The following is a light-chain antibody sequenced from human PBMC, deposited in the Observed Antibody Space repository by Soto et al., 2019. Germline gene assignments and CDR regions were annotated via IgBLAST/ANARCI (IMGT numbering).Light chain of an antibody. Sequence: QSALTQPASVSGSPGQSITISCTGTSSDVGTYNYVSWYQQHPGKAPKLMIYGVSNRPSGVSNRFSGSKSGNTASLTISGLQAEDEADYYCSSYTGSSSFYVFGTGTKVTVL. CDR3: SSYTGSSSFYV. V-gene: IGLV2-14*01. CDR1: SSDVGTYNY. CDR2: GVS. J-gene: IGLJ1*01.